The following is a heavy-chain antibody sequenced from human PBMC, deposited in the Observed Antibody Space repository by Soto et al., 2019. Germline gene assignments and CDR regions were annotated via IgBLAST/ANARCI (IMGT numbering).Heavy chain of an antibody. CDR3: ARDRWYSSGWTDRDV. J-gene: IGHJ6*02. CDR1: GYTFTSYA. CDR2: INAGNGNT. Sequence: GASVKVSCKASGYTFTSYAMHWVRQAPGQRLEWMGWINAGNGNTKYSQKFQGRVTITRDTSASTAYMELSSLRSEDTAVYYCARDRWYSSGWTDRDVWGQGATVTVSS. D-gene: IGHD6-19*01. V-gene: IGHV1-3*01.